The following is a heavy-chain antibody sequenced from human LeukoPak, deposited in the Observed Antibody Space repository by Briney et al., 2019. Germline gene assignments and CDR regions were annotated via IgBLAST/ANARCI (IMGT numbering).Heavy chain of an antibody. Sequence: PSETLSLTCTVSGGSISRTSYYWDWIRQPPGKGLEWIGNVFDSGSTHYNPSLKSRVTISVDTSKNQFSLKLSSVTAADTAVYYCGGYCSGGSCYNWFDPWGQGTLVTVSS. V-gene: IGHV4-39*07. D-gene: IGHD2-15*01. CDR1: GGSISRTSYY. J-gene: IGHJ5*01. CDR3: GGYCSGGSCYNWFDP. CDR2: VFDSGST.